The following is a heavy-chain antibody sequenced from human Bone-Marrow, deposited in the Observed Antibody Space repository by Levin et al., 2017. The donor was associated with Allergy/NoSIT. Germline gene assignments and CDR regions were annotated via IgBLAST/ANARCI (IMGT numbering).Heavy chain of an antibody. CDR3: AKDPTDDGSGSQYYGRSLGAREWGY. CDR1: GYTFSSYG. J-gene: IGHJ4*02. CDR2: LSYDGSNR. D-gene: IGHD3-10*01. Sequence: GESLKISCAASGYTFSSYGMHWVRQAPGKGLEWVAVLSYDGSNRYYADSVKGRFTISRDNSKNTLYLQMNSLRAEDTAVYYCAKDPTDDGSGSQYYGRSLGAREWGYWGQGTLVTVSS. V-gene: IGHV3-30*18.